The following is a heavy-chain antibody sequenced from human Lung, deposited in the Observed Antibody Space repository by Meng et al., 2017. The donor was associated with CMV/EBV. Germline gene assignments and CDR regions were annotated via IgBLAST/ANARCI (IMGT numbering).Heavy chain of an antibody. J-gene: IGHJ3*02. CDR2: INSDGSST. CDR1: GFTFSSYW. D-gene: IGHD4-23*01. CDR3: AREQPNSDAFDI. Sequence: GRSXRLXXAASGFTFSSYWMHWVRQAPGKGLVWVSRINSDGSSTSYADSVKGRFTISRDNAKNTLYLQMNSLRAEDTAVYYCAREQPNSDAFDIWGQGTMVTVSS. V-gene: IGHV3-74*01.